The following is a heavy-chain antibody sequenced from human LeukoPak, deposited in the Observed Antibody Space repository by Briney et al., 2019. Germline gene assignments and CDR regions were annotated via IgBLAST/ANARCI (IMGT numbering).Heavy chain of an antibody. CDR3: ARGRGYTGYDPQDY. V-gene: IGHV3-30-3*01. CDR1: GFIFNSYA. D-gene: IGHD5-12*01. Sequence: GGSLRLSCAASGFIFNSYAIHWVRQAPGKRLEWVASVSFDGSLKKSADSVKGRFTISRDNSKKTLFLQMDSLTDEDTAVYYCARGRGYTGYDPQDYWGQGTLVTVSS. CDR2: VSFDGSLK. J-gene: IGHJ4*02.